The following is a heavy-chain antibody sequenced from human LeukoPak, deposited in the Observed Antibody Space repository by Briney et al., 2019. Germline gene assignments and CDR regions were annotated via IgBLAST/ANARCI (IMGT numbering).Heavy chain of an antibody. V-gene: IGHV4-61*02. J-gene: IGHJ3*02. CDR1: GGSISSGSYY. CDR3: ARDLAASAFDI. CDR2: IYTSGST. D-gene: IGHD3-16*01. Sequence: SQTLSLTCTVSGGSISSGSYYWSWIRQPAGKGLEWIGRIYTSGSTNYNPSLKSRVTISVDTSKSQFSLKLSSVTAADTAVYYCARDLAASAFDIWGQGTMVTVSS.